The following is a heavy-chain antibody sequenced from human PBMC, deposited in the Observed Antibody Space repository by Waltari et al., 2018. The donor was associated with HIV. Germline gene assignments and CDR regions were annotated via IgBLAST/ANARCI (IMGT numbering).Heavy chain of an antibody. J-gene: IGHJ4*02. D-gene: IGHD6-19*01. CDR3: ARDSSGWFDY. CDR2: IWDDGSNK. CDR1: GFTFSSYG. Sequence: QVQLVESGGGVVQPGRSLRLSCAASGFTFSSYGMPWVRQAPGKGLEWVAVIWDDGSNKYYADSVKGRFTISRDNSKNTLYLQMNSLRAEDTAVYYCARDSSGWFDYWGQGTLVTVSS. V-gene: IGHV3-33*01.